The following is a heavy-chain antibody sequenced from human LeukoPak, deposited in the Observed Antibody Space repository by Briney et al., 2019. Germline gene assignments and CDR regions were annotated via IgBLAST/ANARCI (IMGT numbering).Heavy chain of an antibody. J-gene: IGHJ4*02. Sequence: GSLRLSCVASGFTFSTYSMNWVRQAPGKGLEWVSYITSSGSAKYYADSVKGRFTISRDNAENSLYLQMNSLRAEDTAVYYCTRDQEGSDYWGQGTLVTVSS. CDR3: TRDQEGSDY. V-gene: IGHV3-48*01. CDR2: ITSSGSAK. CDR1: GFTFSTYS.